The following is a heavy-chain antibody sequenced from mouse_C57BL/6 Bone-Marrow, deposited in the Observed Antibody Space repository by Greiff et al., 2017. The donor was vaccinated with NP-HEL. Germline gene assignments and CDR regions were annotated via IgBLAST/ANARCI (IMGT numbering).Heavy chain of an antibody. CDR2: ISSGGSYT. CDR1: GFTFSSYG. V-gene: IGHV5-6*01. D-gene: IGHD2-5*01. Sequence: EVKLVESGADLVKPGGSLKLSCAASGFTFSSYGMHWVRQTPDKRLEWVGIISSGGSYTYYPDSVKGRCTITRDHANNTLYLQMSSLTSEDTAVYYCAGHYCSNAFDYWGQGTTLTVSS. J-gene: IGHJ2*01. CDR3: AGHYCSNAFDY.